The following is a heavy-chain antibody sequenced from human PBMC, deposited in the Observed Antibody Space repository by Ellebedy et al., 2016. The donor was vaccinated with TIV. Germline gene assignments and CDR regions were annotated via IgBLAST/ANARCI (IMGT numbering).Heavy chain of an antibody. CDR1: GYTFTSYG. Sequence: AASVKVSCKASGYTFTSYGFIWVRQAPGQGLEWMGWISAYNGNTKYAQKLQGRVIMTTDTSTSTAYMELRSLRSDDTAVYYCARGYSVYDEGLDYYYFYGMDVWGQGTTVTVSS. V-gene: IGHV1-18*04. CDR3: ARGYSVYDEGLDYYYFYGMDV. J-gene: IGHJ6*02. D-gene: IGHD5/OR15-5a*01. CDR2: ISAYNGNT.